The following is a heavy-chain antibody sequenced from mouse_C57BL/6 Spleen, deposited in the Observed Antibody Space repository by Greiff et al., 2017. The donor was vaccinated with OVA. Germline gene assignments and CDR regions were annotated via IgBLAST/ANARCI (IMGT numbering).Heavy chain of an antibody. D-gene: IGHD3-3*01. Sequence: VHLVESGPELVKPGASVKISCKASGYAFSSSWMNWVKQRPGKGLEWIGRIYPGDGDTNYNGKFKGKATLTADKSSSTAYMQLSSLTSEDSAVYFCAREDTPYYAMDYWGQGTSVTVSS. CDR2: IYPGDGDT. J-gene: IGHJ4*01. CDR1: GYAFSSSW. V-gene: IGHV1-82*01. CDR3: AREDTPYYAMDY.